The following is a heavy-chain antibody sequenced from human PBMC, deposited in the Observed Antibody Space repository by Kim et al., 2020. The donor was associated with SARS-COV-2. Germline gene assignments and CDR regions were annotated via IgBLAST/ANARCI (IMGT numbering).Heavy chain of an antibody. D-gene: IGHD4-17*01. CDR2: INHSGST. J-gene: IGHJ4*02. CDR1: GGSFSGYY. V-gene: IGHV4-34*01. Sequence: SETLSLTCAVYGGSFSGYYWSWIRQPPGKGLEWIGEINHSGSTNYNPSLKSRVTISVDTSKNQFSLKLSSVPAADTAVYYCARGRTASVTTVTNMYYFDYWGQGTLVTVSS. CDR3: ARGRTASVTTVTNMYYFDY.